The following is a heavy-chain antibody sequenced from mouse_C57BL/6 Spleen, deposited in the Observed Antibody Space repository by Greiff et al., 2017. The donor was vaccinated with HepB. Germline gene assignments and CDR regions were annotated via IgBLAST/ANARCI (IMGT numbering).Heavy chain of an antibody. CDR2: ISSGGDYI. Sequence: EVHLVESGEGLVKPGGSLKLSCAASGFTFSSYAMSWVRQTPEKRLEWVAYISSGGDYIYYADTVKGRFTISRDNARNTLYLQMSSLKSEDTAMYYCTRGGRKGYYYAMDYWGQGTSVTVSS. CDR1: GFTFSSYA. V-gene: IGHV5-9-1*02. D-gene: IGHD3-3*01. CDR3: TRGGRKGYYYAMDY. J-gene: IGHJ4*01.